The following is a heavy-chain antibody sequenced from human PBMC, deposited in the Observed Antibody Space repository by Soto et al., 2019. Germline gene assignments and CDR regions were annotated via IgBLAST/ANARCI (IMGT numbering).Heavy chain of an antibody. V-gene: IGHV5-51*01. Sequence: PGESLKISCKGSGYSFTSYWIGWVRQMPGKGLEWMGIIYPGDSDTRYSPSFQGQVTISADKSISTAYLQWSSLKASDTAMYYCARSVGYYDILTGYYRKNWFDPWGQGTLVTVPQ. D-gene: IGHD3-9*01. J-gene: IGHJ5*02. CDR3: ARSVGYYDILTGYYRKNWFDP. CDR2: IYPGDSDT. CDR1: GYSFTSYW.